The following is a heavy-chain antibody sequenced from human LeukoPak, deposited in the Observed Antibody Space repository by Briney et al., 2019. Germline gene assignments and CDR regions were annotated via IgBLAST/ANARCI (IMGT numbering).Heavy chain of an antibody. CDR3: ARAGYCSGGSCYPYYYYYYMDV. CDR1: GYTFTSYA. CDR2: ISGHNDDT. Sequence: ALVKVSCKASGYTFTSYAISWVRQAPGQGLEWMGWISGHNDDTNYAQRLQGRVTMTTDTSTSTAYMELRSLRSDDTAVYYCARAGYCSGGSCYPYYYYYYMDVWGKGTTVTVSS. J-gene: IGHJ6*03. D-gene: IGHD2-15*01. V-gene: IGHV1-18*01.